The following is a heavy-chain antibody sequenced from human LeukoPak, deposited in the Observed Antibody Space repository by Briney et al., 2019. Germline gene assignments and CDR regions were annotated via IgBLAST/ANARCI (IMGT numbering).Heavy chain of an antibody. J-gene: IGHJ4*02. CDR1: GFTFSSYA. Sequence: GGSLRLSCAAYGFTFSSYAMHWLRQAPGKGLEGGAVISYDGSNKYYADSVKGRFTISRDNSNNTLYLQMNSLRAEDTAVYYCARDYYYDTSGYQEDFDYWGQGTLVTVSS. CDR2: ISYDGSNK. V-gene: IGHV3-30*04. CDR3: ARDYYYDTSGYQEDFDY. D-gene: IGHD3-22*01.